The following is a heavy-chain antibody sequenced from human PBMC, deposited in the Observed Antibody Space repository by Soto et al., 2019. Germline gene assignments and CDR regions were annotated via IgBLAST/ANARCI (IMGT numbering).Heavy chain of an antibody. CDR3: ARDRERVTVLRGIALGAMDG. D-gene: IGHD1-1*01. CDR2: IYSGGGT. CDR1: GFTVSTKY. J-gene: IGHJ6*02. V-gene: IGHV3-53*01. Sequence: PGGSLRLSCAASGFTVSTKYMSWVRQAPGKGLEWVSVIYSGGGTYYADSVKGRFTISRDNANNSLSLRMNSLRVDDTAIYYCARDRERVTVLRGIALGAMDGWGQGAMVTVSS.